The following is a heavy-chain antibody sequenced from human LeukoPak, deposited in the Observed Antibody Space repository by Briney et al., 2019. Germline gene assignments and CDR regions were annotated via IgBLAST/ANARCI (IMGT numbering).Heavy chain of an antibody. CDR1: GCTFSSYA. CDR3: ARDRYSGSPDY. CDR2: ISNSGGST. Sequence: PGGSLRLSCAASGCTFSSYAMSGVRQAPGKGLEWVSVISNSGGSTFYADSVKGRFTISRDNSKNTLYLQMNSLRAEDTAVYYCARDRYSGSPDYWGQGTLVTVSS. V-gene: IGHV3-23*01. J-gene: IGHJ4*02. D-gene: IGHD1-26*01.